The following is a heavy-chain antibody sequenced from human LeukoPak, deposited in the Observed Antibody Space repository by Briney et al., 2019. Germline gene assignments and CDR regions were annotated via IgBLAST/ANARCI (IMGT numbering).Heavy chain of an antibody. Sequence: GESLKISCKGSGYRFTSYWIGWVRQMPGKGLEWMGIIYPGDSDTRYSPSIQGQVTISADKSISTAYLQWSSLKASDTAMYHCARLRYCSSTSCYYFDYWGQGTLVTVSS. D-gene: IGHD2-2*01. J-gene: IGHJ4*02. CDR1: GYRFTSYW. V-gene: IGHV5-51*01. CDR3: ARLRYCSSTSCYYFDY. CDR2: IYPGDSDT.